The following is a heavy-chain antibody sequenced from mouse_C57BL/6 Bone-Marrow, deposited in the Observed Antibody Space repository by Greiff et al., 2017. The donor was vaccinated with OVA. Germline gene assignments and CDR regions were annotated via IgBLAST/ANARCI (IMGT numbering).Heavy chain of an antibody. J-gene: IGHJ1*03. V-gene: IGHV5-17*01. D-gene: IGHD1-1*01. CDR3: ARPIYYYGSSYLYWYFDV. Sequence: EVKLVESGGGLVKPGGSLKLSCAASGFTFSDYGMHWVRQAPEKGLEWVAYISSGSSTIYYADTVKGRFTISRDNAKNTLFLQMTSLRSEDTAMYYCARPIYYYGSSYLYWYFDVWGTGTTVTVSS. CDR1: GFTFSDYG. CDR2: ISSGSSTI.